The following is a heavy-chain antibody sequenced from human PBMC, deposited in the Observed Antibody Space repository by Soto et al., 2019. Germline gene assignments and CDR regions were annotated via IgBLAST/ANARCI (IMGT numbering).Heavy chain of an antibody. J-gene: IGHJ4*02. D-gene: IGHD5-12*01. CDR1: GFTFSNAW. Sequence: PGGSLGLSVAASGFTFSNAWMTWVRQAPGKGLEWVCRIKSKTDGWTTDYAAPVKGRFTFSRDDSKNTVYLQMKSMKTEDTAAYYCNRVGRSGYDDWGQGTLVTVSS. CDR2: IKSKTDGWTT. V-gene: IGHV3-15*01. CDR3: NRVGRSGYDD.